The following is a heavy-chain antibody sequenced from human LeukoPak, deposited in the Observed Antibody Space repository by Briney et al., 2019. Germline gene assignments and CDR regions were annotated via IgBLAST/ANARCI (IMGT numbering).Heavy chain of an antibody. J-gene: IGHJ4*02. V-gene: IGHV1-2*02. Sequence: ASVKVSCKASGYTFTSYAVNWVRQAPGQGLEWMGWINPNSGGTNYAQKFQGRVTMTRDTSISTAYMELSRLRSDDTAVYYCARGISSSPFDYWGQGTLVTVSS. CDR1: GYTFTSYA. CDR3: ARGISSSPFDY. D-gene: IGHD6-6*01. CDR2: INPNSGGT.